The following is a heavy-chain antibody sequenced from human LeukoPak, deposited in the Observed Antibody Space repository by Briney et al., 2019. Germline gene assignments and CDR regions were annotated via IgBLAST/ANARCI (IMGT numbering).Heavy chain of an antibody. CDR1: GGSISRHY. Sequence: SETLSLTCTVSGGSISRHYWTWVRQPPGKGLEWIGKIPYSGTTNYNPSFMSRVTMSVGTSKNQVSLKVKSVTAADTAVYYCATALWFGEYYLDVWGKGTTVTISS. J-gene: IGHJ6*03. D-gene: IGHD3-10*01. V-gene: IGHV4-59*11. CDR3: ATALWFGEYYLDV. CDR2: IPYSGTT.